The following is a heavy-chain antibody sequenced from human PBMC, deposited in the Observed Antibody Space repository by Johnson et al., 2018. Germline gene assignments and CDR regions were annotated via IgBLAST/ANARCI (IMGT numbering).Heavy chain of an antibody. D-gene: IGHD2-2*01. V-gene: IGHV3-30*18. J-gene: IGHJ1*01. CDR2: ISYDGSNK. Sequence: QVQLVESGGGVVQXGRSXRLXCAASGFTFSSYGMHWVRQAPGKGPAWVAVISYDGSNKYYADSVKGRFTISRDNSTNTLYLQMNSLRAEDTSVYYCAQDSFDAEAAIVAEYFQHWCQGTLVTVSS. CDR3: AQDSFDAEAAIVAEYFQH. CDR1: GFTFSSYG.